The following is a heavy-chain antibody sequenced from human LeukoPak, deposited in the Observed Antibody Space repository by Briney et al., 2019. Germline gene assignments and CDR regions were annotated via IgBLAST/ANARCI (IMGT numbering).Heavy chain of an antibody. CDR1: GFTLDDYA. Sequence: GGSLRLSCAASGFTLDDYAMHWGRQAPGKGLEWVSGFSWYSGSIGYADSVKGRFTISRDNAKNSLYLQMNSLRAEDTALYYCAKAPSGGGYYDSSGYYEELDYGMDVWGQGTTVTVSS. D-gene: IGHD3-22*01. J-gene: IGHJ6*02. CDR2: FSWYSGSI. CDR3: AKAPSGGGYYDSSGYYEELDYGMDV. V-gene: IGHV3-9*01.